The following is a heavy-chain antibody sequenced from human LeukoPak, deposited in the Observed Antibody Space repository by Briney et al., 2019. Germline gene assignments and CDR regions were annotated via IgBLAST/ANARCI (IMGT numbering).Heavy chain of an antibody. CDR2: INPNSGGT. CDR3: ARGEWLVLGDH. D-gene: IGHD3-3*01. V-gene: IGHV1-2*02. J-gene: IGHJ4*02. CDR1: GYSFNAYY. Sequence: ASVTVSFKASGYSFNAYYMHWVRQAPGQGLEWMGWINPNSGGTNYAQKFQGRLTLTRDTSINTVYMEVNRLTSDDTVVYYCARGEWLVLGDHWGQGTPVTVSS.